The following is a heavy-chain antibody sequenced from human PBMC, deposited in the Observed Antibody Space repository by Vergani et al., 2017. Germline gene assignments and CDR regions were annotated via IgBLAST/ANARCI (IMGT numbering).Heavy chain of an antibody. D-gene: IGHD3-9*01. Sequence: EVQLVESGGGLVQPGGSLRLSCAASGFTFSSYWMSWVRQAPGKGLEWVANIKQDGSDKYYVDSVKGRFTISRDNAKNSLYLQMNSRRAEDTAVYYCARERPYDILTGYYGGMDVWGQGTTVTVSS. CDR3: ARERPYDILTGYYGGMDV. CDR1: GFTFSSYW. CDR2: IKQDGSDK. J-gene: IGHJ6*02. V-gene: IGHV3-7*03.